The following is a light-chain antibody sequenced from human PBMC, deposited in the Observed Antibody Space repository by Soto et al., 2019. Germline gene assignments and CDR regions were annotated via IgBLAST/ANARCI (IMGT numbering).Light chain of an antibody. J-gene: IGKJ2*01. Sequence: AIKMTQSPSSLSASVGDRVTITCRASQDIRKDLAWYQQKPGKAPQILIYGASTLQTGFPSRFSGSGSGTNFTLTTMSLKHEDCAAYYSPQDYNYPFTFGQGTKLDIK. CDR1: QDIRKD. CDR3: PQDYNYPFT. CDR2: GAS. V-gene: IGKV1-6*01.